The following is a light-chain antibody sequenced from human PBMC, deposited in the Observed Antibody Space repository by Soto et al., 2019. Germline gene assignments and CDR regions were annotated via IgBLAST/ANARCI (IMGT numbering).Light chain of an antibody. Sequence: QLVLTQPPSVSGAPGRRVTISCTGSSSDIGAGSDVHWYQHLPGTAPKLLIYDNTNRPSGVPDRFSGSKSGTSASLAITGLQAEDEADYYCQSYDTSLSGPVVFGGGTQLTVL. CDR3: QSYDTSLSGPVV. CDR1: SSDIGAGSD. CDR2: DNT. V-gene: IGLV1-40*01. J-gene: IGLJ2*01.